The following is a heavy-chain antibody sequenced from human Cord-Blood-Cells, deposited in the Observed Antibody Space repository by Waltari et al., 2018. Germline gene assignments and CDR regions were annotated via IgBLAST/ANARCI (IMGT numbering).Heavy chain of an antibody. V-gene: IGHV4-34*01. J-gene: IGHJ4*02. D-gene: IGHD2-2*01. CDR1: GGSFSGYS. Sequence: QVQLQQWGAGLLKPSETLSLTCAVYGGSFSGYSWRWIRPPPGKGLEWIGEINHSGSTNYNPSLKSRVTISVDTSKNQFSLKLSSVTAADTAVYYCARGSPSSIVVVPAAIYFDYWGQGTLVTVSS. CDR3: ARGSPSSIVVVPAAIYFDY. CDR2: INHSGST.